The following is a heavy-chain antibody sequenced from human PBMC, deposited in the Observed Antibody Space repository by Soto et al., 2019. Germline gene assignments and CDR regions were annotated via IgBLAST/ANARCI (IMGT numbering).Heavy chain of an antibody. V-gene: IGHV3-53*02. Sequence: EVQMVETGGGLIQPGGSLRLSCADSGFTVSSNYMSWVRQAPGKGLEWVSVIYSGGSTYYADSVKGRFTISRDNSKNRLYLQRNSLGVEDRAVNYWAGGDPYGWGGNYRDWGQGTLVTVS. J-gene: IGHJ1*01. D-gene: IGHD3-10*01. CDR2: IYSGGST. CDR1: GFTVSSNY. CDR3: AGGDPYGWGGNYRD.